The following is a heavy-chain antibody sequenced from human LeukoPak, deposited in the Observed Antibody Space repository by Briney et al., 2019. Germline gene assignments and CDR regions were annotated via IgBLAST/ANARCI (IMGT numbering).Heavy chain of an antibody. V-gene: IGHV4-59*08. J-gene: IGHJ4*02. Sequence: SETLSLTCSASGASVSRYYWTWIRQSPGKGLEWIGYIYDTGITTYNPSLKSRLTLSIDTSNNQFSLRLSSVTAADTAVYYCARLYSSSWLVDNWGQGTLVTVSS. CDR1: GASVSRYY. CDR2: IYDTGIT. D-gene: IGHD6-6*01. CDR3: ARLYSSSWLVDN.